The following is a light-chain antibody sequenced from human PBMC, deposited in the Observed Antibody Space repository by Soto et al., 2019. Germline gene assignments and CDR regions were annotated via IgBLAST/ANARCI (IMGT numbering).Light chain of an antibody. J-gene: IGKJ1*01. CDR3: QHYYNWPRT. V-gene: IGKV3-15*01. CDR2: GAS. CDR1: ENVRTF. Sequence: EVVLTQSPATLSLSPGERATLSCRASENVRTFVDWYQQKPGQAPRLLIYGASTRATNIPGRFSGSGSGTEFTLTISSLQSEDFAVYYCQHYYNWPRTFGQGTKVEI.